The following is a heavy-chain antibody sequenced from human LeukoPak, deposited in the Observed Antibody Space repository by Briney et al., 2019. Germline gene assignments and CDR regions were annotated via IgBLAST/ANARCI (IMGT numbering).Heavy chain of an antibody. V-gene: IGHV4-61*02. CDR2: IYTSGST. CDR1: GGSISSGSYY. D-gene: IGHD6-19*01. Sequence: NPSQTLSLTCTVSGGSISSGSYYWSWIRQAAGKGLEWIGRIYTSGSTNYNPSLKSRVTISVDTSKNQFSLKLSSVTAADTAVYYCARTDSRGAFDIWGQGTMVTVSS. CDR3: ARTDSRGAFDI. J-gene: IGHJ3*02.